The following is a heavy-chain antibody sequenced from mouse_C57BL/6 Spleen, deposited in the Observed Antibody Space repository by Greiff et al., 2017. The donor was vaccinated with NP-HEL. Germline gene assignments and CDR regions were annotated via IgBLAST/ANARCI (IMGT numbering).Heavy chain of an antibody. D-gene: IGHD1-1*01. Sequence: QVQLQQSGAELARPGASVKLSCKASGYTFTSYGISWVKQRTGQGLEWIGEIYPRSGNTYYNEKFKGKATLTADKSSSKAYMELRSLTSDDSAVYFCARHGSIYAYFDVWGTGTTVTVSS. CDR3: ARHGSIYAYFDV. CDR1: GYTFTSYG. J-gene: IGHJ1*03. CDR2: IYPRSGNT. V-gene: IGHV1-81*01.